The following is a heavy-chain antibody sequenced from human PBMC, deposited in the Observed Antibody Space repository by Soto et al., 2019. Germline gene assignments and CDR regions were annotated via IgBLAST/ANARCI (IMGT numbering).Heavy chain of an antibody. V-gene: IGHV4-39*01. Sequence: PSETLSLTCTVSGGSISSSSYYWGWIRQPPGKGLEWIGSIYYSGSTYYNPSLKSRVTISVDTSKNQFSLKLSSVTAADTAVYYCARSKSDFWTTDAFDIWGQGTMVTVSS. CDR3: ARSKSDFWTTDAFDI. CDR2: IYYSGST. CDR1: GGSISSSSYY. J-gene: IGHJ3*02. D-gene: IGHD3-3*01.